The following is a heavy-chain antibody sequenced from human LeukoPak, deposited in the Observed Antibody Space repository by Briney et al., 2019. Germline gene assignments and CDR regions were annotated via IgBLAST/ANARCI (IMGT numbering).Heavy chain of an antibody. J-gene: IGHJ4*02. D-gene: IGHD4/OR15-4a*01. CDR1: GFTFSSYG. CDR2: IWYDGSNK. V-gene: IGHV3-33*06. CDR3: AKERDYGPADY. Sequence: GGSLRLSCAASGFTFSSYGMHWVRQAPGKGLEWVAVIWYDGSNKYYADSVKGRFTVSRDNSKNTLFLQMNSLRAEDTAIYYCAKERDYGPADYWGQGTLVTVSS.